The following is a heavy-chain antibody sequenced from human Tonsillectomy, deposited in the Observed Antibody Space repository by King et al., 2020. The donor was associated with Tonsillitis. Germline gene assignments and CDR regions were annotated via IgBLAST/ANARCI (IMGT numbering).Heavy chain of an antibody. CDR2: VNSDESNT. CDR3: SRLGGVYCSSTTCYDYFDY. D-gene: IGHD2-2*01. Sequence: VQLVESGGGLVQPGGSLRLSCAASGFTFSNYWMHWVRQAPGKGRVWVSLVNSDESNTAYADSVKGRVTISRDNAKNTMYLEMNRRRAEYTAVYYCSRLGGVYCSSTTCYDYFDYGGQGTLVTVSS. V-gene: IGHV3-74*01. J-gene: IGHJ4*02. CDR1: GFTFSNYW.